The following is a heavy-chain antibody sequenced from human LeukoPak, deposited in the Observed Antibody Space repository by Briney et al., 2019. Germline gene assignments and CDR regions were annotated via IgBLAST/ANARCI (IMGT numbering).Heavy chain of an antibody. CDR3: AREDYVWGSYRSSGSD. D-gene: IGHD3-16*02. J-gene: IGHJ4*02. Sequence: GGSLRLSCAASGFPVSSNYMSWVPQAPGKGVEWGSVIYSGESTYYADSVKGRFPITRDNFKNTLYLQMNSLRAEDTAVYYCAREDYVWGSYRSSGSDWGQGTLVTVSS. CDR1: GFPVSSNY. CDR2: IYSGEST. V-gene: IGHV3-66*01.